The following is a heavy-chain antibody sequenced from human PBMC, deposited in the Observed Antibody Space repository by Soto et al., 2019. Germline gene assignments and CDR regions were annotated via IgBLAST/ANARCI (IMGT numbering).Heavy chain of an antibody. J-gene: IGHJ4*02. CDR2: IHYSGVT. CDR1: VFTITNDGYY. V-gene: IGHV4-31*03. CDR3: ARLDLCYDY. D-gene: IGHD2-15*01. Sequence: PSETLSLTCNVSVFTITNDGYYWSWIRQHPGKALEWIGNIHYSGVTYYNPTLKSRAAISVDISKHQFSLKLNSVTAADTAVYYCARLDLCYDYWGQGILVTVPQ.